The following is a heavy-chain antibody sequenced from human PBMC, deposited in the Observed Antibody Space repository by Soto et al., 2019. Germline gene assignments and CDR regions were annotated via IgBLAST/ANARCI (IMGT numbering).Heavy chain of an antibody. CDR1: GFTFSSYW. V-gene: IGHV3-74*01. Sequence: PGGSLRLSCVASGFTFSSYWMHWVRQAPGKGLVWVSCVKSDASITNYADSVKGRFTISRDNAKNTLYLQMNSLRAEDTAVYYGARDDVGMLTLAFWGQGTPVTVSS. D-gene: IGHD3-16*01. CDR2: VKSDASIT. CDR3: ARDDVGMLTLAF. J-gene: IGHJ4*02.